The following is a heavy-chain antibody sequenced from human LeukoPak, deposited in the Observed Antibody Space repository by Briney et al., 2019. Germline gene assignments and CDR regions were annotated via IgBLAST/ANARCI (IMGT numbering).Heavy chain of an antibody. Sequence: SVKVSCKASGGTFSSYAVSWVRQAPGQGLEWMGGIIPIFGTANYAQKFQGRVTITADEPTSTAYMELSSLRSEDTAVYYCARVGYCSSTSCHHLGFQFDPWGQGTLVTVSS. J-gene: IGHJ5*02. CDR3: ARVGYCSSTSCHHLGFQFDP. CDR1: GGTFSSYA. CDR2: IIPIFGTA. D-gene: IGHD2-2*01. V-gene: IGHV1-69*01.